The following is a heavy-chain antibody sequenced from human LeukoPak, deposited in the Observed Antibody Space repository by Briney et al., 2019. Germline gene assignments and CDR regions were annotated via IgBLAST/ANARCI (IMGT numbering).Heavy chain of an antibody. V-gene: IGHV1-2*06. CDR1: GYTFTCHY. Sequence: GASVKVSCKASGYTFTCHYMHWVRQAPGQGLEWMGRINPNSGGTNYAQKFQGRVTMTRDTSISTAYMELSRLTSDDTAVYYCAPGPGWFDPWGQGTLVTVSS. J-gene: IGHJ5*02. CDR3: APGPGWFDP. D-gene: IGHD7-27*01. CDR2: INPNSGGT.